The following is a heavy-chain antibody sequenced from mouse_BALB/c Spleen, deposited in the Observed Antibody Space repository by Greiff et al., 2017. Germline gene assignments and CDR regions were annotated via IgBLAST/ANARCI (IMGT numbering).Heavy chain of an antibody. D-gene: IGHD1-1*01. CDR2: IWGGGST. V-gene: IGHV2-6-5*01. Sequence: QVQLKESGPGLVAPSQCLSITCTVSGFSLTDYGVSWIRQPPGKGLEWLGVIWGGGSTYYNSALNSRLSTSKDNSKSQVFLKMNSLQTDDTTIYYCAKYYYGYAMDYWGQGTSVTVSS. J-gene: IGHJ4*01. CDR3: AKYYYGYAMDY. CDR1: GFSLTDYG.